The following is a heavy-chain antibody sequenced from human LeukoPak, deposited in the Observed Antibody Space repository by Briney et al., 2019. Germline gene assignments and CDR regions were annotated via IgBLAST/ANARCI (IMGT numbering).Heavy chain of an antibody. Sequence: SETLSLTCTVSGGSISSTSYYWGWIRQPPGKGLEWIGSIYYSGNTYYNPSLKSRVTISVDTSKNQLSLKLSSVTAADTAVYYCARDLGYDSSFDYWGQGTLVTVSS. D-gene: IGHD3-22*01. CDR3: ARDLGYDSSFDY. V-gene: IGHV4-39*07. CDR1: GGSISSTSYY. J-gene: IGHJ4*02. CDR2: IYYSGNT.